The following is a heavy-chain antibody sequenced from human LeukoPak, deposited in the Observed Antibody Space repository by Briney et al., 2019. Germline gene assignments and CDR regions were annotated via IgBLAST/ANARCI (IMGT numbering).Heavy chain of an antibody. J-gene: IGHJ5*02. CDR1: GYTLTSYG. CDR2: ISAYNGNT. Sequence: ASVKVSCKASGYTLTSYGISWVRQTPGQGLEWMGWISAYNGNTNQAQKFQGRVTMTTDTSTSTAYMELRSLRSDDTAVYYCARDGTRAYNWFDPWGQGTLVTVSS. D-gene: IGHD1-26*01. V-gene: IGHV1-18*01. CDR3: ARDGTRAYNWFDP.